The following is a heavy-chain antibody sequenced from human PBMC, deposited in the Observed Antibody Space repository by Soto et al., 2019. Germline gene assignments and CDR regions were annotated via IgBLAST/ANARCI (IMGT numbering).Heavy chain of an antibody. CDR3: ARDLSPLHYGGNSEGDY. D-gene: IGHD4-17*01. V-gene: IGHV1-46*01. CDR1: GYTFTSYY. J-gene: IGHJ4*02. CDR2: INPSGGST. Sequence: RASVKVSCKASGYTFTSYYMHWVRQAPGQGLEWMGIINPSGGSTSYAQKFQGRVTMTRDTSTSTVYMELSSLRSEDTAVYYCARDLSPLHYGGNSEGDYWGQGTLVTVSS.